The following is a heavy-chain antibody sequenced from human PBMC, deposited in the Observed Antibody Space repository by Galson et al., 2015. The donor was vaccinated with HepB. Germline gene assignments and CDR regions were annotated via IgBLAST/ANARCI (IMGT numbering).Heavy chain of an antibody. V-gene: IGHV4-59*12. Sequence: TCTVSGGSISSYYWSWIRQPPGKGLEWIGNIYHSGSTYYNPSLKSRVTISIDTSENQFSLRLNSVTAADTAVYYCARDHSVYGAYYYGMDVWGQGTTVIVSS. CDR2: IYHSGST. CDR1: GGSISSYY. J-gene: IGHJ6*02. CDR3: ARDHSVYGAYYYGMDV. D-gene: IGHD4-17*01.